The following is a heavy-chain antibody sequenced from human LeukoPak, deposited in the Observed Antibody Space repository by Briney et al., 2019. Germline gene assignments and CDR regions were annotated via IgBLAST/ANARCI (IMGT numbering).Heavy chain of an antibody. J-gene: IGHJ4*02. V-gene: IGHV1-18*01. Sequence: ASVKVSCKASGYTFISYGISWVRQAPGQGLEWMGWISGYNGNTNYAQNLQGRVTMTRDTSTSTVYMELSSLRSEDTAVYYCAVSDGGATTLFDYWGQGTLVTVSS. D-gene: IGHD1-26*01. CDR3: AVSDGGATTLFDY. CDR2: ISGYNGNT. CDR1: GYTFISYG.